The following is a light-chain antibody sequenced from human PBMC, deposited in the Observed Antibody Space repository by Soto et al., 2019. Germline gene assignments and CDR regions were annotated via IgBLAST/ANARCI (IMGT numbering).Light chain of an antibody. CDR1: QGITNF. V-gene: IGKV1-27*01. Sequence: IKLTQSPSSLSASVGDRVTITCRASQGITNFLAWYQQKPGKVPKVLIYAASTLQPGVPSRFSGSRSGTDFTLTISSLESEDVATYYCQNYNSAPFTFGPGTKVDI. J-gene: IGKJ3*01. CDR2: AAS. CDR3: QNYNSAPFT.